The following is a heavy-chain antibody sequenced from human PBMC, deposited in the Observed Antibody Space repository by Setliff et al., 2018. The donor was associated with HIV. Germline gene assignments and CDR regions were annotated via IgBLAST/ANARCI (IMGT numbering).Heavy chain of an antibody. CDR3: ARQGAVTGHSFDY. CDR1: GASTSSSTYY. V-gene: IGHV4-39*01. Sequence: PSETLSLTCTVSGASTSSSTYYWGWLRQPPGKGLEWIGYIYYRGSTYYNPSIKRQVTISVDTSKNHFSLRLSSVTAADTAVYYWARQGAVTGHSFDYWGQGALVTVSS. D-gene: IGHD6-19*01. J-gene: IGHJ4*02. CDR2: IYYRGST.